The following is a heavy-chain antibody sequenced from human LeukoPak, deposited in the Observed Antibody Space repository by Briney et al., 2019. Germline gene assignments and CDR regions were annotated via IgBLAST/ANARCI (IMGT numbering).Heavy chain of an antibody. J-gene: IGHJ6*02. V-gene: IGHV3-7*03. CDR3: ARFLDYYYGMDV. CDR1: AFIFSGHW. Sequence: GGSLRLSCEGSAFIFSGHWTNWVRQTPGKGLEWVANIKQDGSEKYYVDSVKGRFTISRDNAKNSLNLKMNSLRAEDTAVYYCARFLDYYYGMDVWGQGTTVTVSS. CDR2: IKQDGSEK.